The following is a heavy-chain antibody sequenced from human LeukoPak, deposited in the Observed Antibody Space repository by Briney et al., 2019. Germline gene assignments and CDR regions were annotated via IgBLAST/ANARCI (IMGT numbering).Heavy chain of an antibody. CDR3: AKGGLGYSSNTSCYDPPFDY. J-gene: IGHJ4*02. D-gene: IGHD2-2*01. CDR2: IGVSGGST. CDR1: GFTFSSYA. V-gene: IGHV3-23*01. Sequence: GGSLRLSCAASGFTFSSYAMSWVRQAPGKGLEWVSAIGVSGGSTYYADSVKGRFTISRDNSKNTLYLQMNSLRAEDMAVYYCAKGGLGYSSNTSCYDPPFDYWGQGTLVTVSS.